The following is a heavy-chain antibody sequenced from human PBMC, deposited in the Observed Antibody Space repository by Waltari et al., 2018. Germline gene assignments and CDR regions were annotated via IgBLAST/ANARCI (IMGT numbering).Heavy chain of an antibody. J-gene: IGHJ4*02. CDR3: ARDGGIPFIATYYFDY. D-gene: IGHD6-13*01. CDR2: IIPIFGTA. V-gene: IGHV1-69*13. CDR1: GGTFSSYA. Sequence: QIQLVQSGAEVKKPGSSVKVSCKASGGTFSSYALSWVRQAPGQGLEWMGGIIPIFGTANYAQEFQGRVTITADESTSTAYMELSSLRSEDTAVYYCARDGGIPFIATYYFDYWGQGTLVTVSS.